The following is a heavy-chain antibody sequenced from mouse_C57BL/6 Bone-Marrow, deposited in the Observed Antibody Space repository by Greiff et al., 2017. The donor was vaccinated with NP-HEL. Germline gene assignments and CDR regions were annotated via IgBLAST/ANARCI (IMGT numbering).Heavy chain of an antibody. CDR3: ARHDYSNYFDY. CDR2: ISSGGSYT. CDR1: GFTFSSYG. D-gene: IGHD2-5*01. V-gene: IGHV5-6*01. J-gene: IGHJ2*01. Sequence: EVHLVESGGDLVKPGGSLKLSCAASGFTFSSYGMSWVRQTPDKRLAWVATISSGGSYTYYPDSVKGRFTISRDNAKNTLYLQMSSLKSENTAMDYCARHDYSNYFDYWGQGTTLTVSS.